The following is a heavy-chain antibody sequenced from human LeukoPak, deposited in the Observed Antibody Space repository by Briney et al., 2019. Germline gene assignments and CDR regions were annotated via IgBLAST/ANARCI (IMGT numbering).Heavy chain of an antibody. V-gene: IGHV4-34*01. CDR3: ARGPGTAMADY. Sequence: PSETLSLTCAVYGGSFSGYYWSWIRQPPGKGLEWIGEINHSGSTNYNPSLKSRVTISVDTSKNQFSLKLSSVTAADTAVYYCARGPGTAMADYWGQGTLVTVSS. CDR2: INHSGST. D-gene: IGHD5-18*01. CDR1: GGSFSGYY. J-gene: IGHJ4*02.